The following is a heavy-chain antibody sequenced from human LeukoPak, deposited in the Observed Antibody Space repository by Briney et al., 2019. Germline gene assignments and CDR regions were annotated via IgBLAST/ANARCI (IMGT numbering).Heavy chain of an antibody. D-gene: IGHD3-3*01. CDR3: ARWEILEYGMDV. CDR2: ISAYNGNT. CDR1: GYTITSYG. J-gene: IGHJ6*02. V-gene: IGHV1-18*01. Sequence: ASVKVSCKASGYTITSYGISWVRQAPGQGLEWMGWISAYNGNTNYAQELQGRVTMTTDTSTSTAYMELRSLRSDDTAVYYCARWEILEYGMDVWGQGTTVTVSS.